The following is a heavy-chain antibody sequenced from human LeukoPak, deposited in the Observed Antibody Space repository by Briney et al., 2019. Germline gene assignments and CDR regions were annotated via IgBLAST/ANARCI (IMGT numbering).Heavy chain of an antibody. V-gene: IGHV3-21*04. CDR1: GFTFSSDS. CDR2: ISSGSDYV. Sequence: GGSLRLSCAVSGFTFSSDSMVWVRQAPGKGLEWVSAISSGSDYVYYADSVKGRFTISRDNSKNTLYLQMNSLRAEDTAVYYCARDRDGYSYGYAFDYWGQGTLVTVSS. CDR3: ARDRDGYSYGYAFDY. D-gene: IGHD5-18*01. J-gene: IGHJ4*02.